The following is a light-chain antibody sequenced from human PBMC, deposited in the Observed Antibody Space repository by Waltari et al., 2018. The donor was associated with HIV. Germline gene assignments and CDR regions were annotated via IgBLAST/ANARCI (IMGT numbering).Light chain of an antibody. V-gene: IGLV1-40*01. Sequence: QSVLTQPPSVSGAPGQRVTISCTGSSSNIGAGYDVHWFQQLPGTAPELLIYGHHNRPSGVPDRFSGSKSGTSASLAITGLQAEDEADYYCQSYDSGLSAYVFGTGTKVTVL. CDR2: GHH. CDR1: SSNIGAGYD. CDR3: QSYDSGLSAYV. J-gene: IGLJ1*01.